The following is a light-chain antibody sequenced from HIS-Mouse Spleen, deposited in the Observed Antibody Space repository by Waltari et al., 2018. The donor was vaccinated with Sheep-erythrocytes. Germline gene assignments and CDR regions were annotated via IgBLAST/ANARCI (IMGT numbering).Light chain of an antibody. CDR2: EDS. CDR3: YSTDSSGNHWV. CDR1: ALPKKS. Sequence: SYELTQPPSVSVSPGQTARLTCSGDALPKKSAYLYQQKSGQAPVLVIYEDSKRPSGIPERFSGSSSGTMATLTISGAQVEDDADYYCYSTDSSGNHWVFGGGTKLTVL. J-gene: IGLJ3*02. V-gene: IGLV3-10*01.